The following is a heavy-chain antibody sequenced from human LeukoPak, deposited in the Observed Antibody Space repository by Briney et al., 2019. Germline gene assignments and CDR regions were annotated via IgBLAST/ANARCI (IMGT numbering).Heavy chain of an antibody. CDR3: AREYSYGPSDAFDI. D-gene: IGHD5-18*01. CDR2: IIPIFGTA. Sequence: SVKVFCKASGGTFSSYAISWVRQAPGQGLEWMGRIIPIFGTANYAQKFQGRVTITTDESTSTAYMELSSLRSEDTAVYYCAREYSYGPSDAFDIWGQGTMVTVSS. J-gene: IGHJ3*02. CDR1: GGTFSSYA. V-gene: IGHV1-69*05.